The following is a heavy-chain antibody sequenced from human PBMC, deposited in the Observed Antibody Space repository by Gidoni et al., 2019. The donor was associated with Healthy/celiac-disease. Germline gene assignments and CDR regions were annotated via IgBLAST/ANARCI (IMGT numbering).Heavy chain of an antibody. CDR3: AREAGRGWLKPFLDY. CDR2: INHSGRT. V-gene: IGHV4-34*01. Sequence: QVQLQQWGAGLLKPSETLSLTCAVYGGSFRGYYWSWIRQPPGKGREWIGEINHSGRTNYNPSLKSRVTISVDTSKNQFSLKLSSVTAADTAVYYCAREAGRGWLKPFLDYWGQGTLVTVSS. D-gene: IGHD5-18*01. J-gene: IGHJ4*02. CDR1: GGSFRGYY.